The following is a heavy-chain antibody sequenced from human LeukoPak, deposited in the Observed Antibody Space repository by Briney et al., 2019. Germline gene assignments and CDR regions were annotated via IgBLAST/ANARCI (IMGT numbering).Heavy chain of an antibody. V-gene: IGHV4-34*01. J-gene: IGHJ4*02. CDR2: INHSGST. D-gene: IGHD3-22*01. CDR1: GGSFSGYY. CDR3: ARRRVVVVTPFDY. Sequence: SETLSLTCAVYGGSFSGYYWSWIRQLPGKGLEWIGEINHSGSTNYNPSLKSRVTISVDTSKNQFSLKLSSVTAADTAVYYCARRRVVVVTPFDYWGQGTLVTVSS.